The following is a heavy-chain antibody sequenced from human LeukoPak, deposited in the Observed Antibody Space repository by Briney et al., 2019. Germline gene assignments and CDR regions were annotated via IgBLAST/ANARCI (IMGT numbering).Heavy chain of an antibody. Sequence: GGSLRLSCAASGFTFSRSWMHWVRQAPGKGLEWVASIKEDGSEKYYVDSVKGRFTTSRDNAKNSLYLQMNSLRAEDTAMYYCARDGSSGSVTTFGYWGQGTLVTVSS. CDR1: GFTFSRSW. D-gene: IGHD6-19*01. J-gene: IGHJ4*02. CDR2: IKEDGSEK. CDR3: ARDGSSGSVTTFGY. V-gene: IGHV3-7*01.